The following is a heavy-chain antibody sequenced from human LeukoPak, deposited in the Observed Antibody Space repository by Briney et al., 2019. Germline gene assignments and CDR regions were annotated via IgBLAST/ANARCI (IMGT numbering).Heavy chain of an antibody. CDR1: GGSISSGDYY. J-gene: IGHJ2*01. CDR2: IYYSGST. CDR3: ARVSTVTTGWYFDL. V-gene: IGHV4-61*08. Sequence: SQTLSLTCTVSGGSISSGDYYWSWIRQPPGKGLEWIGYIYYSGSTNYNPSLKSRVTISVDTSKNQFSLKLSSVTAADTAVYYCARVSTVTTGWYFDLWGRGTLVTVSS. D-gene: IGHD4-11*01.